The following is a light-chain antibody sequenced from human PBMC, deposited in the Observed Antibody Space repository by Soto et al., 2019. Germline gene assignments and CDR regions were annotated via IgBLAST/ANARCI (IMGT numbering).Light chain of an antibody. V-gene: IGKV3-11*01. J-gene: IGKJ4*01. CDR2: DAS. Sequence: EIVLTQSPATLSLSPSERATLSCRASQSVSSNLAWYQQKPGQAPRLLIYDASNSATGIPARFSGSGSGTDFTLAISSLEPEDFAFYFCQHHTSWPLTFGGGTKVEIK. CDR1: QSVSSN. CDR3: QHHTSWPLT.